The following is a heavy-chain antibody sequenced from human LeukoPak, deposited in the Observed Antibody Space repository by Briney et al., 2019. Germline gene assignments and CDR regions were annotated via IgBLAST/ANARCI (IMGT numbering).Heavy chain of an antibody. V-gene: IGHV1-2*02. J-gene: IGHJ6*03. CDR1: GYTFTSYY. Sequence: ASVKVSCKASGYTFTSYYMHWVRQAPGQGLEWMGWINPNSGGTNYAQKFQGRVTMTRDTSISTAYMELSRLRSDDTAVYYCARALDRVGYYYYMDVWGKGTTVTVSS. D-gene: IGHD1-14*01. CDR2: INPNSGGT. CDR3: ARALDRVGYYYYMDV.